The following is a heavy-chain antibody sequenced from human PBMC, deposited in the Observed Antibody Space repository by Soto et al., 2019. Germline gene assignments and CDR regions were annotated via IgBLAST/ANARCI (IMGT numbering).Heavy chain of an antibody. J-gene: IGHJ6*02. D-gene: IGHD6-13*01. CDR2: TYYRSKWYN. CDR3: ARARIAAAGTERGAYYYYGMDV. V-gene: IGHV6-1*01. CDR1: GDSVSSNSAA. Sequence: SQTLSLTCAISGDSVSSNSAAWNWIRQSPSRGLEWLGRTYYRSKWYNDYAVSVKSRITINPDTSKKQFSLQLNSVTPEDTAVYYCARARIAAAGTERGAYYYYGMDVWGQGTTVTVSS.